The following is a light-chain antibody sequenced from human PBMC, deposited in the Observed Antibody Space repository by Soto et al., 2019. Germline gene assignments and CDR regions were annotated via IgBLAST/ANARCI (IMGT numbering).Light chain of an antibody. CDR2: EVS. CDR3: SSYAGSNLWV. CDR1: SSDVGNYKY. V-gene: IGLV2-8*01. Sequence: QSALTQSPSAAGSPGQSVTISCTGTSSDVGNYKYVSWYQQHPGKAPKLMIYEVSKRPSGVPDRFSGSKSGNTASLTVSGLQVEDEDDYYCSSYAGSNLWVFGGGTKLTVL. J-gene: IGLJ3*02.